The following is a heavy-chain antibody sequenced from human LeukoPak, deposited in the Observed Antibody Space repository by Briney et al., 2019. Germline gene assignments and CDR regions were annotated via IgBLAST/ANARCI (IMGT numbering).Heavy chain of an antibody. Sequence: SVKVSCNASGGTFSSYAISWVRQAPGQGLEWMGRIIPIFGTANYAQKFQGRVTITTDESTSTAYMELSSLRSEDTAVYYCAREAKSYSYGYNLLYWYFDLWGRGTLVIVSS. D-gene: IGHD5-18*01. J-gene: IGHJ2*01. CDR2: IIPIFGTA. CDR1: GGTFSSYA. CDR3: AREAKSYSYGYNLLYWYFDL. V-gene: IGHV1-69*05.